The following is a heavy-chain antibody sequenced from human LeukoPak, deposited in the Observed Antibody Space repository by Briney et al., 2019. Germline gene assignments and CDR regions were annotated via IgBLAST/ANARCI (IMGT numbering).Heavy chain of an antibody. D-gene: IGHD5-18*01. CDR3: ARVEIRGPTAMVRSFPFDY. CDR1: GFTFSSYA. Sequence: GGSLRLSCAASGFTFSSYAMSCVRQAPGKGLEWVSVISDNGGSTYYADSVKGRFTISRDNSENTLYLQMNSLRAEDTAVYYCARVEIRGPTAMVRSFPFDYWGQGTLVTVSS. CDR2: ISDNGGST. J-gene: IGHJ4*02. V-gene: IGHV3-23*01.